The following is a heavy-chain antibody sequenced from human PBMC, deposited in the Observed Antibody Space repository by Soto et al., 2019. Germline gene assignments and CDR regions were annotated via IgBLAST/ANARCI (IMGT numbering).Heavy chain of an antibody. CDR3: ASWFRFAYYYYFMDV. Sequence: EVQLVESGEGLVQPGGSLRLSCAASGFTFSRYWMHWVRQAPGKGLVWVSRINSDGSSTSYADSVKGRFTISRDNAKNTLYLQMNSLRAEDTAVYYCASWFRFAYYYYFMDVWGKGTTVTVSS. J-gene: IGHJ6*03. CDR2: INSDGSST. D-gene: IGHD3-10*01. CDR1: GFTFSRYW. V-gene: IGHV3-74*01.